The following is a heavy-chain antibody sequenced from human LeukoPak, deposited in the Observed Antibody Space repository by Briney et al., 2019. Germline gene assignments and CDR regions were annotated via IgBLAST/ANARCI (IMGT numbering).Heavy chain of an antibody. Sequence: PGGSLRLSCAASGFTVSSNYMSWVRQAPGKGLEWVSVIYSGGSTYYADSAKGRFTISRDNSKNTLYLQMNSLRAEDTAVYYCARAYESAYSSSWSLWYYYYYMDVWGKGTTVTVSS. CDR1: GFTVSSNY. J-gene: IGHJ6*03. V-gene: IGHV3-53*01. CDR2: IYSGGST. CDR3: ARAYESAYSSSWSLWYYYYYMDV. D-gene: IGHD6-13*01.